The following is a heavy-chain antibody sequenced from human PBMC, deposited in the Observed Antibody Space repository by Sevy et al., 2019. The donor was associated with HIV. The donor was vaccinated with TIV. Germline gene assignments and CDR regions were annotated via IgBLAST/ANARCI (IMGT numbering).Heavy chain of an antibody. J-gene: IGHJ4*02. Sequence: SETLSLTCAVYSESFRRYYWNWIRQSPEKGLEWIGEINQSGTTNYNPSLKSRVTISVDPSRNQFSLKLNSVTAADTAVYYCASDSGTYTYYFDYWDQGTPVTVSS. CDR2: INQSGTT. V-gene: IGHV4-34*01. CDR3: ASDSGTYTYYFDY. D-gene: IGHD1-26*01. CDR1: SESFRRYY.